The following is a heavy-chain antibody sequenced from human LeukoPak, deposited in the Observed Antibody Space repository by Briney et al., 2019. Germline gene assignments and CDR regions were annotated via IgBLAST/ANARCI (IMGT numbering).Heavy chain of an antibody. CDR3: ARGRRSSGWDYFDY. CDR2: IYTSGNT. V-gene: IGHV4-4*07. D-gene: IGHD6-19*01. J-gene: IGHJ4*02. Sequence: SETLSLTCTVSGGSISNYYWTWIRQPAGKGLEWIGRIYTSGNTNYNPSLKSRVTMSVDTSKNQFALKVSSVTAADTAVYHCARGRRSSGWDYFDYWGQGTLVTVSS. CDR1: GGSISNYY.